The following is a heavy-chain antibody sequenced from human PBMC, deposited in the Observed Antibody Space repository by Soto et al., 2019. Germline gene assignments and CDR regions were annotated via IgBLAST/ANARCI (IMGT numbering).Heavy chain of an antibody. CDR1: GGSISSSNW. CDR2: LYHSGST. V-gene: IGHV4-4*02. CDR3: ARDSGGSGSYFYYYGMDV. D-gene: IGHD3-10*01. J-gene: IGHJ6*02. Sequence: QVQLQESGPGLVKPSGTLSLTCAVSGGSISSSNWWSWVRQPPGKGLEWVGELYHSGSTNYNPSGKRRVTKTVDKSKNQFSLKLSSVIAADTAVYYCARDSGGSGSYFYYYGMDVWGQGTTVTVSS.